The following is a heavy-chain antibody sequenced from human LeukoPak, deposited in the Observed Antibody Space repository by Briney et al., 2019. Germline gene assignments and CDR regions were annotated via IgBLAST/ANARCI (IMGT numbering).Heavy chain of an antibody. CDR1: GYSISSGYY. Sequence: SETLSLTCTVSGYSISSGYYWGWIRQPPGKGLEWIGSIYHSGSTYYNPSLKSRVTISVDTSKNQFSLKLSSVTAADTAVYYCARDVGGYRYGYRPTELYWYFDLWGRGTLVTVSS. CDR3: ARDVGGYRYGYRPTELYWYFDL. V-gene: IGHV4-38-2*02. J-gene: IGHJ2*01. D-gene: IGHD5-18*01. CDR2: IYHSGST.